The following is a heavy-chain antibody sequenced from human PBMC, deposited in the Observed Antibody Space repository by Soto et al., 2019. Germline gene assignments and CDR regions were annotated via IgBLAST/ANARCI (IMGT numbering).Heavy chain of an antibody. CDR3: ARVGGCSSTSCYVGMDV. CDR1: GFTFSSYG. J-gene: IGHJ6*02. Sequence: GGSLRLSCAASGFTFSSYGMHWVRQAPGKGLEWVSYISCDGSNIYYADSVKGRFTISRDNAKNSLYLQMNSLRDEDTAVYYCARVGGCSSTSCYVGMDVWGQGTTVTVSS. CDR2: ISCDGSNI. V-gene: IGHV3-30*03. D-gene: IGHD2-2*01.